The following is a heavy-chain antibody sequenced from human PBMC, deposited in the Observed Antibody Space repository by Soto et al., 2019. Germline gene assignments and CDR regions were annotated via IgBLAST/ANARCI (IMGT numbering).Heavy chain of an antibody. J-gene: IGHJ5*02. CDR2: ISYDGSNK. V-gene: IGHV3-30*18. CDR1: GFTFSSYC. D-gene: IGHD5-18*01. Sequence: GGALRLSCAASGFTFSSYCMHWVRQAPGKGLEWVAVISYDGSNKYYADSVKGRFTISRDNSKNTLYLQMNSLRAEDTAVYYCAKIRGIQLWLPPFDPWGQGTLVTVSS. CDR3: AKIRGIQLWLPPFDP.